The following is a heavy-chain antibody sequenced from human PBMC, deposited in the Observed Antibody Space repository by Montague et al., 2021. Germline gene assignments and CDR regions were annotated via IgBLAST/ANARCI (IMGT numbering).Heavy chain of an antibody. CDR1: GFSLATSGVG. J-gene: IGHJ3*01. Sequence: PALVKPTQTLTLTCTFSGFSLATSGVGVAWLRQPPGKALAWPAFIFWDDDKRYSPSLKSRLTITKDTTKNQVVLTLTNMDPVDTATYFCAPKIAAHKAHDGFSVWGQGTVVTVSA. V-gene: IGHV2-5*02. D-gene: IGHD6-13*01. CDR2: IFWDDDK. CDR3: APKIAAHKAHDGFSV.